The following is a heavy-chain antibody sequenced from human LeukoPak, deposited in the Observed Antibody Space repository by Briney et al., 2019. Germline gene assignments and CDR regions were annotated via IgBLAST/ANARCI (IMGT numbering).Heavy chain of an antibody. CDR2: ISSSGSTI. CDR1: GLTFSSYG. Sequence: ESGGSLRLSCVASGLTFSSYGLSWVRQAPGKGLEWVSYISSSGSTIYYADSVKGRFTISRDNAKNSLYLQMNSLRAEDTAVYYCAELGITMIGGVWGKGTTVTISS. V-gene: IGHV3-48*03. CDR3: AELGITMIGGV. D-gene: IGHD3-10*02. J-gene: IGHJ6*04.